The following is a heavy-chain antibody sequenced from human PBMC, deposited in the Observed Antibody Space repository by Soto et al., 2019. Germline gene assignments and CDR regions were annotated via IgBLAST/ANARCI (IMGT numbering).Heavy chain of an antibody. CDR2: VYHSGYT. J-gene: IGHJ4*02. V-gene: IGHV4-59*01. CDR3: ARLTYYDSTGYIDY. D-gene: IGHD3-22*01. CDR1: GGSISSFY. Sequence: SETLSLTCTVSGGSISSFYWSWIRQAPGRGLEWIGYVYHSGYTRYYPSLKSRVAISVDTSKSRFSLKVTSVTATNTAVYSCARLTYYDSTGYIDYWGQGTLVTV.